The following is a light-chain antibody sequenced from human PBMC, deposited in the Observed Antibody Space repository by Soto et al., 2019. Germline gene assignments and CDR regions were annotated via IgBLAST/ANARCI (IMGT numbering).Light chain of an antibody. J-gene: IGLJ2*01. CDR2: EVN. V-gene: IGLV2-14*01. CDR3: SSFTISRNTVI. Sequence: QSALTQPPSASGSPGQSVTISCTGTSSDVGGYDYVSWFQQHPGKAPKLMISEVNNRPSGVSNRFSGSKSGNTASLTISGLQAEDEADYYCSSFTISRNTVIFGGGTQLTVL. CDR1: SSDVGGYDY.